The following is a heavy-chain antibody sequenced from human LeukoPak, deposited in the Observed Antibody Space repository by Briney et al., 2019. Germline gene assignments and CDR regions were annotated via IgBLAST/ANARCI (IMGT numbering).Heavy chain of an antibody. Sequence: PGGSLKLSCAASGFTFSDYYMSWIRQAPGKGLEWVSYISSSGSTIYYADSVKGRFTISRDNAKNSLYLQMNSLRAEDTAVYYCARVALGSAAVNDYWGQGTLVTVSS. D-gene: IGHD6-13*01. CDR3: ARVALGSAAVNDY. CDR2: ISSSGSTI. J-gene: IGHJ4*02. V-gene: IGHV3-11*01. CDR1: GFTFSDYY.